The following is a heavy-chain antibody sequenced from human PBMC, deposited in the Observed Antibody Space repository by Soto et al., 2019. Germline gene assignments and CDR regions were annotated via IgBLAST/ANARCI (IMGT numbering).Heavy chain of an antibody. CDR1: GGSISSGDYY. CDR3: ARVVSFCSSPSCRGRNWFDP. V-gene: IGHV4-30-4*01. D-gene: IGHD2-2*01. Sequence: QVQLQESGPGLVEPSQTLSLTCSVSGGSISSGDYYWSWIRQPPGKGLGWIGYMFYVGATYYNPSLKSRVTISVDTSKNQFSLKLSSVTAADTAVYHCARVVSFCSSPSCRGRNWFDPWGQGTLVTVTS. J-gene: IGHJ5*02. CDR2: MFYVGAT.